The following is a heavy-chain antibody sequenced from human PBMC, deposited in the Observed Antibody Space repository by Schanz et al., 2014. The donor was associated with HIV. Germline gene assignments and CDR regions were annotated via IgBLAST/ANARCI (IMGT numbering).Heavy chain of an antibody. CDR1: GFTFSNYG. D-gene: IGHD3-3*01. J-gene: IGHJ6*02. Sequence: QVQLVESGGGVVRPGKSLRLSCEASGFTFSNYGMHWVRQAPGKGLEWVAVISYDGRNKKYGESVKGRFTISRENSKNTLYLQGKSLRVEDTAVYFCTRGRFLERGGMDVWGQGTAVTVSS. CDR3: TRGRFLERGGMDV. CDR2: ISYDGRNK. V-gene: IGHV3-30*03.